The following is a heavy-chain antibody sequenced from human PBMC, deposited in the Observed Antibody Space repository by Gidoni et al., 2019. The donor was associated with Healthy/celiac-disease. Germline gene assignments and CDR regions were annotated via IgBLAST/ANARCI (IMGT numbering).Heavy chain of an antibody. CDR1: GGSFSGYY. CDR3: ARGFYYGMDV. CDR2: INHSGST. J-gene: IGHJ6*02. V-gene: IGHV4-34*01. Sequence: QVQLQQWGGGLLKPSETLSLTCAVYGGSFSGYYWSWIRQPPGKGLEWIGEINHSGSTNYNPSLKSRVTISVDTSKNQFSLKLSSVTAADTAVYYCARGFYYGMDVWGQGTTVTVSS.